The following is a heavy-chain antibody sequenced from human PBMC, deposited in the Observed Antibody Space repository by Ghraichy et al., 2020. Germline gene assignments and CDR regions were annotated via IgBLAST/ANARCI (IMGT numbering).Heavy chain of an antibody. J-gene: IGHJ4*02. V-gene: IGHV4-39*01. CDR1: VTPSTIIDTT. Sequence: SETCPSPALSLVTPSTIIDTTGAGSARPQGGGLECIGSIYYSGTTSYSPTLRSRVTMSVDASKNQFSLKLSSVTAADTAVYYCARHVLKGNLADYFDNWGQGTLVTASS. CDR2: IYYSGTT. D-gene: IGHD2/OR15-2a*01. CDR3: ARHVLKGNLADYFDN.